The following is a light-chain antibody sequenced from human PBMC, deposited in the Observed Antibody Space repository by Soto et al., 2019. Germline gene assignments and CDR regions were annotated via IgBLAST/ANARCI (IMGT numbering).Light chain of an antibody. CDR3: QQRSNWPLT. CDR2: DAS. Sequence: EVVLTQSPATLSLSPGERATLSCRASQDVSSYLAWYQKKPGQAPRLLIYDASDKATGIPARFSGSGSGTDFTLTISSLEPEDLAVYFGQQRSNWPLTFGGGPKVEIK. J-gene: IGKJ4*01. V-gene: IGKV3-11*01. CDR1: QDVSSY.